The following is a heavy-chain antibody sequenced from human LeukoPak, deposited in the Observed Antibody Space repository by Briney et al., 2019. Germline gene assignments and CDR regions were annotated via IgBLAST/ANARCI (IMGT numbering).Heavy chain of an antibody. J-gene: IGHJ6*02. CDR3: ARERDYDFWSGYWDYYGMDV. D-gene: IGHD3-3*01. Sequence: ASVKVSCKASGYTFTSYDINWVRQATGQGLEWMGWMNPNSGNTGYAQKFQGRVTMTRNTSISTAYMELSSLRSEDTAVYYCARERDYDFWSGYWDYYGMDVWGQGTTVTVSS. CDR1: GYTFTSYD. V-gene: IGHV1-8*01. CDR2: MNPNSGNT.